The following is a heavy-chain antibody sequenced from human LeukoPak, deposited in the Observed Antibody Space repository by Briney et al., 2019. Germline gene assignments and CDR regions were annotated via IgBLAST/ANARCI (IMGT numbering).Heavy chain of an antibody. D-gene: IGHD3-10*01. CDR1: GFTFSDYW. J-gene: IGHJ3*02. CDR3: ARDLGSGWFDAFDI. CDR2: IDGDGSDP. Sequence: GGSLRLSCAASGFTFSDYWMHWVRQAPGKGLVWVSRIDGDGSDPSYADPVRGRFTISRDNAKNTLYLQMNSLRAEDTAMYYCARDLGSGWFDAFDIWGQGTMVTVSS. V-gene: IGHV3-74*01.